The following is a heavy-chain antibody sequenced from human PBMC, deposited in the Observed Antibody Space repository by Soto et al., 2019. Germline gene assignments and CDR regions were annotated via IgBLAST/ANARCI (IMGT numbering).Heavy chain of an antibody. CDR3: AKEPRGSGSFQREWPFDY. CDR1: GFTFSSYA. CDR2: ISGSGGST. J-gene: IGHJ4*02. D-gene: IGHD3-10*01. V-gene: IGHV3-23*01. Sequence: PGGSLRLSCAASGFTFSSYAMSWVRQAPGKGLEWVSAISGSGGSTYYADSVKGRFTISRDNSKNTLYLQMNSLRAEDTAVYYCAKEPRGSGSFQREWPFDYWGQGTLVTVSS.